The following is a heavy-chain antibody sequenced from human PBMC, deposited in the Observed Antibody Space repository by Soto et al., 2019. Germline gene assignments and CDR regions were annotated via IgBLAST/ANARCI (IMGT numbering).Heavy chain of an antibody. V-gene: IGHV1-69*13. D-gene: IGHD3-10*01. Sequence: SVKVSCKASGGTFSSYAIIWVRQAPGQGLEWMGGIIPIFGTANYAQKFQGRVTITADESTSTAYMELSSLRSEDTAVYYCARSLPSGMGMDVWGQGTTVTVSS. J-gene: IGHJ6*02. CDR3: ARSLPSGMGMDV. CDR1: GGTFSSYA. CDR2: IIPIFGTA.